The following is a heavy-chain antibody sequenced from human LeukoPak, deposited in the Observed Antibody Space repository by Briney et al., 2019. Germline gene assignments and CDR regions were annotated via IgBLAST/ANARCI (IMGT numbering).Heavy chain of an antibody. D-gene: IGHD1-26*01. Sequence: ASVKVSCKASGYTFISYDINWVRQATGQGLEWMGWMNPNSGNTGYAQKFQGRVTMTRSTSISTAYMELSSLRSEDTAVYYCASSQQYIGTYYSSRDDALDIWGQGTMVTVSS. CDR2: MNPNSGNT. CDR3: ASSQQYIGTYYSSRDDALDI. CDR1: GYTFISYD. J-gene: IGHJ3*02. V-gene: IGHV1-8*01.